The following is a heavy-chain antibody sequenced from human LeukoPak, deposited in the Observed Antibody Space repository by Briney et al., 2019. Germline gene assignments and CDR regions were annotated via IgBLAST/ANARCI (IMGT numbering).Heavy chain of an antibody. D-gene: IGHD6-13*01. CDR3: STSPSFGSSWYQFNY. Sequence: GGSLRLSCAAFGFTVSSNYMSWVRQAPGKGLEWVSVIFGGGGTYYGDSVRGRFTISRDNSKNTLYLQMNSLRAEDTAVYYCSTSPSFGSSWYQFNYWGQGALVIVSS. CDR1: GFTVSSNY. CDR2: IFGGGGT. J-gene: IGHJ4*02. V-gene: IGHV3-53*01.